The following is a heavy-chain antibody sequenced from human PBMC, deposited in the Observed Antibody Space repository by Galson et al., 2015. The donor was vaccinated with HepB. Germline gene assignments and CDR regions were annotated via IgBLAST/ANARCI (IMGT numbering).Heavy chain of an antibody. J-gene: IGHJ4*02. CDR2: IIPIFGTA. D-gene: IGHD5-12*01. CDR3: TRDRGQRLRGYSGYGQPLLQPNYFDY. CDR1: GGTFSSYA. V-gene: IGHV1-69*13. Sequence: SVKVSCKASGGTFSSYAISWVRQAPGQGLEWMGGIIPIFGTANYAQKFQGRVTITADESTSTDYMELSSLRSEDTAVYYCTRDRGQRLRGYSGYGQPLLQPNYFDYWGQGTLVTVSS.